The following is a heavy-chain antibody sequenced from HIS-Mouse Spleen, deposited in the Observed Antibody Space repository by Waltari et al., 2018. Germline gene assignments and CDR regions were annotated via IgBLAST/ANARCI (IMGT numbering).Heavy chain of an antibody. V-gene: IGHV3-30*03. D-gene: IGHD1-20*01. CDR3: ARVVYNWNYVDY. J-gene: IGHJ4*02. CDR2: ISYDGSNK. CDR1: GFTVSSNY. Sequence: VQLVETGGGLIQPGGSLRLSCAASGFTVSSNYMSWVRQAPGKGLEWVAVISYDGSNKYYADSVKGRFTISRDNSKNTLYLQMNSLRAEDTAVYYCARVVYNWNYVDYWGQGTLVTVSS.